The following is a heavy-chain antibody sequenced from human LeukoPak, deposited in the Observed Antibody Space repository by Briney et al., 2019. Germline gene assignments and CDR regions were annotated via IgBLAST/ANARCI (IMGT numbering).Heavy chain of an antibody. Sequence: NPSETLSLTCAVYGGSFSGDYWNWIRQPPGKGLEWIGEINHSGSTNSNPSLKSRVTISVDRSKNQFSLKLSSVTAADTAVYNCARRPRYSSGWYYFDSWGQGTLVTVSS. CDR3: ARRPRYSSGWYYFDS. J-gene: IGHJ4*02. CDR1: GGSFSGDY. V-gene: IGHV4-34*01. D-gene: IGHD6-19*01. CDR2: INHSGST.